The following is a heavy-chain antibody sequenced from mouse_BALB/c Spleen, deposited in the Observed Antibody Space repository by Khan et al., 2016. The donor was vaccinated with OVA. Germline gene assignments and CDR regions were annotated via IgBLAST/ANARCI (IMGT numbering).Heavy chain of an antibody. CDR2: IGYSGST. J-gene: IGHJ3*01. V-gene: IGHV3-2*02. CDR1: GYSITSDYA. CDR3: ARRGPGFAY. Sequence: QLQESGPGLVKPSQSLSLTCTVTGYSITSDYAWNWIRQFPGNKLEWMGYIGYSGSTNYNPSFKSRISITRDTSKNQAFLPLNAVTSEDTAPYYCARRGPGFAYWGQGTLVTVSA.